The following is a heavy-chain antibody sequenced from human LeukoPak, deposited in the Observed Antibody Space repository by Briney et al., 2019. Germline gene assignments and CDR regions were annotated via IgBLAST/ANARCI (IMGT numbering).Heavy chain of an antibody. Sequence: GGSLRLSCAASGFTFSDYTMNWVRQAPGKGLEWVSSISSSSSYIYYADSVKGQFTISRDNAKNSLYLQMNSLRAEDTAVYYCARESRGWFDPWGQGTLVTVSS. CDR2: ISSSSSYI. CDR3: ARESRGWFDP. J-gene: IGHJ5*02. CDR1: GFTFSDYT. D-gene: IGHD5-24*01. V-gene: IGHV3-21*01.